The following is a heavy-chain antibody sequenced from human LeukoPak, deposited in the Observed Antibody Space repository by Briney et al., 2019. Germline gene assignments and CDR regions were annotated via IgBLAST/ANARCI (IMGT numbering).Heavy chain of an antibody. V-gene: IGHV4-59*01. CDR2: IYYSGST. D-gene: IGHD3-3*01. CDR3: ARGYRGYDFWSGYLMENYFDH. CDR1: GGSISSYY. J-gene: IGHJ4*02. Sequence: SETLSLTSTVSGGSISSYYWSWIRQPPGKGLEWIGYIYYSGSTNYNPSLKSRVTISVDTSKNQFSLKLSSVAAADTAVYYCARGYRGYDFWSGYLMENYFDHWGQGTLVTVSS.